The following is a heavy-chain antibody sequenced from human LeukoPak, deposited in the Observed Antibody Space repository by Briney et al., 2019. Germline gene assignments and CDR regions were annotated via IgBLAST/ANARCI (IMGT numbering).Heavy chain of an antibody. CDR3: AKDLRIDY. CDR2: ISGSGGST. CDR1: GFTFSNAW. J-gene: IGHJ4*02. V-gene: IGHV3-23*01. Sequence: GGSLRLSCAASGFTFSNAWMSWVRQAPGKGLEWVSAISGSGGSTYYADSVKGRFTISRDNSKNTLYLQMNSLRAEDAAVYYCAKDLRIDYWGQGTLVTVSS.